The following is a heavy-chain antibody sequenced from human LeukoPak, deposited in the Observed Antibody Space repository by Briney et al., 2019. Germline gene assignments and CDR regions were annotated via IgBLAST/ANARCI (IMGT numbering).Heavy chain of an antibody. J-gene: IGHJ4*02. V-gene: IGHV4-4*02. D-gene: IGHD2-2*01. Sequence: SSGTLSLTCAVSGGSISSSNWWSWVRQPPGKGLEWIGEIYHSGSTNYNPSLKSRVTISVDKSKNQFSLELSSVTAADTAVYYCARAYCSSTSCYPDCWGQGTLVTVSS. CDR1: GGSISSSNW. CDR3: ARAYCSSTSCYPDC. CDR2: IYHSGST.